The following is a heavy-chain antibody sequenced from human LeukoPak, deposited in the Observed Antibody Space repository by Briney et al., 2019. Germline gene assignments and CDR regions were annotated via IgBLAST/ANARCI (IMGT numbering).Heavy chain of an antibody. CDR2: IAPSGSA. D-gene: IGHD4-17*01. CDR3: ARHLATTVTRGYSCHPMDV. CDR1: DASISTCY. V-gene: IGHV4-4*09. J-gene: IGHJ6*03. Sequence: SETLSLTCTASDASISTCYWSWIRQPPGEGLEWIAYIAPSGSAVYNPSLNSRLTVSVDTSKNQFSLKLNSVTAADTAVYYCARHLATTVTRGYSCHPMDVWGKGTTVSVSS.